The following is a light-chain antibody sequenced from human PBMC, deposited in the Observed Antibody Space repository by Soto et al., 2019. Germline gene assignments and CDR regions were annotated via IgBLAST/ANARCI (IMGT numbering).Light chain of an antibody. CDR1: SSDVGIHNF. CDR2: EAF. V-gene: IGLV2-23*01. Sequence: QSALTQPASVSGSPGQSVTISCAGTSSDVGIHNFVSWYQQYPGRAPKIMIYEAFKRPSGVSNRFSGSKSGNTASLTISGLRAEDEADYYCCSYAGNTTWVFGGGTKLTVL. CDR3: CSYAGNTTWV. J-gene: IGLJ3*02.